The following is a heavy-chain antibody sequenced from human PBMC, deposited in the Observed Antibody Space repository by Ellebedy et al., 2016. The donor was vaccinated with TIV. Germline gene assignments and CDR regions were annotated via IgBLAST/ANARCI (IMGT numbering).Heavy chain of an antibody. CDR3: ARVGLGYSSSWYYYGMDV. Sequence: PGGSLRLSCAASGFTFSDYYMSWIRQAPGKGLEWVSYISSSGSTIYYADSVKGRFTISRDNSKNTLYLQVNSLRAEDTAVYYCARVGLGYSSSWYYYGMDVWGQGTTVTVSS. J-gene: IGHJ6*02. V-gene: IGHV3-11*04. CDR1: GFTFSDYY. CDR2: ISSSGSTI. D-gene: IGHD6-13*01.